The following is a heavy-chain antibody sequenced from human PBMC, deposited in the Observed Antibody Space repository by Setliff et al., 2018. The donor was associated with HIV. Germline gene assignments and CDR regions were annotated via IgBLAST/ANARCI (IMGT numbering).Heavy chain of an antibody. CDR1: GGSLNNYA. CDR3: ARARLQGIVTAVGPRDNCLDP. J-gene: IGHJ5*02. Sequence: ASVKVSCKASGGSLNNYAISWVRQAPGQGPEWMGWISPYTGNTDYAPRLLGRVTMTTDTSTSTAYLELRSLTSDDTAVYYCARARLQGIVTAVGPRDNCLDPWGQGTRVTVSS. D-gene: IGHD1-26*01. V-gene: IGHV1-18*01. CDR2: ISPYTGNT.